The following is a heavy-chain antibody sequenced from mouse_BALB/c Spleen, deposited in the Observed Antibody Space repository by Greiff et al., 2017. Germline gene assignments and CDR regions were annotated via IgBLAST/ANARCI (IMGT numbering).Heavy chain of an antibody. V-gene: IGHV5-4*02. CDR1: GFTFSDYY. Sequence: DVMLVESGGGLVKPGGSLKLSCAASGFTFSDYYMYWVRQTPEKRLEWVATISDGGSYTYYPDSVKGRFTISRDNAKNNLYLQMSSLKSEDTAMYYCARAYGYDEGFAYWGQGTLVTVSA. D-gene: IGHD2-2*01. J-gene: IGHJ3*01. CDR3: ARAYGYDEGFAY. CDR2: ISDGGSYT.